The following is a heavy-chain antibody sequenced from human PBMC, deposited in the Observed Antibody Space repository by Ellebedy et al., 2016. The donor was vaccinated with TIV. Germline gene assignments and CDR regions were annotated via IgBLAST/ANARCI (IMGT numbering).Heavy chain of an antibody. CDR1: GFTVSNNY. D-gene: IGHD2-8*02. J-gene: IGHJ4*02. CDR2: IYSDGRT. V-gene: IGHV3-66*01. CDR3: ARAGGDAGGYQGY. Sequence: GGSLRLSXAASGFTVSNNYMSWVRQAPGKGLAWVAVIYSDGRTYYADSVKGRFTISRDNSKNTLYLDMNNLRAEDTAVYYCARAGGDAGGYQGYWGQGTLVTVSS.